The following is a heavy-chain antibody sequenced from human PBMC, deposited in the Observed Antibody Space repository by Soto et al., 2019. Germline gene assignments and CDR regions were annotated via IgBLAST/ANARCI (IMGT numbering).Heavy chain of an antibody. CDR3: AKTSKYYYDSSGSLDY. D-gene: IGHD3-22*01. V-gene: IGHV5-51*01. J-gene: IGHJ4*02. CDR1: GYTFTIYW. CDR2: IYPGGSDT. Sequence: PGESLKISCQGSGYTFTIYWVAWVRQMPGKGLEWMGIIYPGGSDTTYSPSFQGQVTISADKSISTAYLQWSSLKASDTAMYYCAKTSKYYYDSSGSLDYWGQGTLVTVSS.